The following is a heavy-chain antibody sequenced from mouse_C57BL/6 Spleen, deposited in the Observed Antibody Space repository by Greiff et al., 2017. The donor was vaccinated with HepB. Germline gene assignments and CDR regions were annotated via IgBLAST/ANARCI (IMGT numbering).Heavy chain of an antibody. CDR3: TRAPPYYYGSSHWYFDV. V-gene: IGHV5-9-1*02. CDR1: GFTFSSYA. D-gene: IGHD1-1*01. Sequence: EVHLVESGEGLVKPGGSLKLSCAASGFTFSSYAMSWVRQTPEKRLEWVAYISSGGDYIYYADTVKGRFTISRDNARNTLYLQMSSLKSEDTAMYYCTRAPPYYYGSSHWYFDVWGTGTTVTVSS. CDR2: ISSGGDYI. J-gene: IGHJ1*03.